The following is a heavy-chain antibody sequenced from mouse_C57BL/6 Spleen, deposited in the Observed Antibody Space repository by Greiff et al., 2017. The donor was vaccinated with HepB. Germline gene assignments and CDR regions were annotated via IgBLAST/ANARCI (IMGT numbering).Heavy chain of an antibody. Sequence: VQLQQPGAELVMPGASVKLSCKASGYTFTSYWMHWVKQRPGQGLEWIGEIDPSDSYTNYNQKFKGKSTLTVDKSSSTAYMQLSSLTSEDSAVYYCARGRDYDGDWYFDVWGTGTTVTVSS. J-gene: IGHJ1*03. CDR2: IDPSDSYT. V-gene: IGHV1-69*01. D-gene: IGHD2-4*01. CDR3: ARGRDYDGDWYFDV. CDR1: GYTFTSYW.